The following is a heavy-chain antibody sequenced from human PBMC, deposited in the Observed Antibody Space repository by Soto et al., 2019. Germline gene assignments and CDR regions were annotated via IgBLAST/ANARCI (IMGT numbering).Heavy chain of an antibody. V-gene: IGHV4-59*12. D-gene: IGHD4-4*01. Sequence: SETLSLTCTVSGGSITSSYWSWIRRPPGKGLEWIAYIYDTGISGYTPSTSYNPSLKSRVTMSVDTSKSQFSLKLSSVTAADTAVYYCARVRTYSTVTKRYNWFDPWGQGTLVTVSS. CDR1: GGSITSSY. CDR2: IYDTGISGYTPST. J-gene: IGHJ5*02. CDR3: ARVRTYSTVTKRYNWFDP.